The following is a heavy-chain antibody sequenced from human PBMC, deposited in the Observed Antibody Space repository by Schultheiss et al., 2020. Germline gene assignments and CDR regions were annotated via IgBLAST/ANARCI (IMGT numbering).Heavy chain of an antibody. CDR1: GFTFSSYR. V-gene: IGHV3-64*04. CDR3: ALNTVTFGSLDY. J-gene: IGHJ4*02. CDR2: ISSHGIGT. D-gene: IGHD4-17*01. Sequence: GGSLRLSCAAFGFTFSSYRMNWVRQAPGKGLEYVSDISSHGIGTYHLDSLKGRFSISRDNSKNTLYLQMNSLRAEDTAVYYCALNTVTFGSLDYWGQGTLVTVSS.